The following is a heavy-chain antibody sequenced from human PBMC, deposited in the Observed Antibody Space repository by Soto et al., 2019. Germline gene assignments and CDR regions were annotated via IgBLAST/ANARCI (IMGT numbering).Heavy chain of an antibody. CDR2: IYWDDDK. CDR3: AHISSSSPRHYYYGMDV. Sequence: QITLKESGPTLVKPTQTLTLTCTFSGFSLSTSGVGVGWIRQPPGKALEWLALIYWDDDKRYSPSLKSRLTITKDTSKTQVVLTMTHMDPVDTATYYCAHISSSSPRHYYYGMDVWGQGTTVTVSS. J-gene: IGHJ6*02. CDR1: GFSLSTSGVG. D-gene: IGHD6-6*01. V-gene: IGHV2-5*02.